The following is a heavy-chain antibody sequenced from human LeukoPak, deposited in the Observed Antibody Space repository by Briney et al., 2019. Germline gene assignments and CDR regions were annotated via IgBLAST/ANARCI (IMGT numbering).Heavy chain of an antibody. V-gene: IGHV3-7*01. D-gene: IGHD3-3*01. CDR2: IKQDGSEK. J-gene: IGHJ3*02. CDR3: ARGPVVITISGAFDI. Sequence: PGGSLRLSCAASGFTFSSYWMSWVRQAPGKGLEWVANIKQDGSEKYYVDSVKGRFTISRDNAKNSLYLQMNSLRAEDTAVYYCARGPVVITISGAFDIWGQGTMVTVSS. CDR1: GFTFSSYW.